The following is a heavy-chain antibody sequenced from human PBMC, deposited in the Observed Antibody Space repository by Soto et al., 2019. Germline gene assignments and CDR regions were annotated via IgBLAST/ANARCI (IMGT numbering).Heavy chain of an antibody. V-gene: IGHV4-30-2*01. D-gene: IGHD3-10*01. CDR1: GGSISGGGYS. Sequence: PSETLCLTYAVSGGSISGGGYSWSWIRQPPGKGLEWIGYIYHSGSTYYNPSLKSRVTISVDRSKNQLSLKLNSVTAADTAMYYCARDTNYYKTGRAQNAFDIWGQGTMVTVSS. J-gene: IGHJ3*02. CDR3: ARDTNYYKTGRAQNAFDI. CDR2: IYHSGST.